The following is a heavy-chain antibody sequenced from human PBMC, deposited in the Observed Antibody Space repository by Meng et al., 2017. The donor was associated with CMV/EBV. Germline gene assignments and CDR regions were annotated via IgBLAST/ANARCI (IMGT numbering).Heavy chain of an antibody. CDR2: MSHDGSTE. J-gene: IGHJ4*02. CDR3: AIVGGKWLRLGYFDH. D-gene: IGHD5-12*01. CDR1: GFTFSTYT. Sequence: GGSLRLSCAASGFTFSTYTIYWVRQAPGKGLEWVAVMSHDGSTEYYADFVKGRFTISRDSSKNTVYLQMNNLRTEDTAVYHCAIVGGKWLRLGYFDHWGQGTLVTVSS. V-gene: IGHV3-30-3*01.